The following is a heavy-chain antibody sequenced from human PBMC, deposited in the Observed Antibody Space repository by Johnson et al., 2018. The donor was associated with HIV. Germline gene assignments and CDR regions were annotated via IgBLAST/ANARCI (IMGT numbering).Heavy chain of an antibody. J-gene: IGHJ3*02. V-gene: IGHV3-30*03. CDR2: ISYDGSNK. D-gene: IGHD3-10*01. CDR3: ARDPDYYGSVNAFDI. CDR1: GFTFSSYG. Sequence: VQLVESGGGVVQPGRSLRLSCAASGFTFSSYGMHWVRQAPGKGLEWVAVISYDGSNKYYADSVKGRFTISRDNSKNTLYLQMHSLRAEDTAVYYCARDPDYYGSVNAFDIWGQGTMVTVSS.